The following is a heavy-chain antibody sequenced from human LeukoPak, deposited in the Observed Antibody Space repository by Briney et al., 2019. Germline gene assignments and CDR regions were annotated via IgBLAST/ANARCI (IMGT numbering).Heavy chain of an antibody. J-gene: IGHJ6*02. V-gene: IGHV4-59*08. CDR1: GASISSHY. D-gene: IGHD3-3*01. CDR2: ISYSGST. CDR3: ARHRGALFGPKDV. Sequence: PSETLSLTCTVSGASISSHYWSWIRQPPGKGLEWIGYISYSGSTNYNPSLKSRVTISADTSKNQVSLTLSSVTAADTAVYYCARHRGALFGPKDVWGQGTTVTVSS.